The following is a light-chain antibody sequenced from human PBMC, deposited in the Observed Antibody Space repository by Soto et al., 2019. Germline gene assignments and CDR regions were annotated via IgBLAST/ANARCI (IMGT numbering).Light chain of an antibody. V-gene: IGKV3-11*01. CDR3: QHRMNWPLT. Sequence: IGLTQSPATLSLSPGERATLSCRASQSVSSYLLWYQQKPGQAPRLLIYDASNRATGIPARFSGSGSETDFTLTISSLEPEDFAVYYCQHRMNWPLTFGQGTRLEIK. CDR1: QSVSSY. CDR2: DAS. J-gene: IGKJ5*01.